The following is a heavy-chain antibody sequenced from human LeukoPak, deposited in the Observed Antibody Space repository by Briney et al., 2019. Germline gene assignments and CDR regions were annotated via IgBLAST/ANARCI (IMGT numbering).Heavy chain of an antibody. J-gene: IGHJ4*02. Sequence: LETLSLTCTISGDSINGHYWSWIRQPPGKRLEWIGDIHYKGSTNYNLSLKSRVTISVDTSKNHLSLNLTSVLAADTAIYYCARRDTGWNYCDYWGQGILVTVSS. V-gene: IGHV4-59*08. CDR3: ARRDTGWNYCDY. D-gene: IGHD6-19*01. CDR2: IHYKGST. CDR1: GDSINGHY.